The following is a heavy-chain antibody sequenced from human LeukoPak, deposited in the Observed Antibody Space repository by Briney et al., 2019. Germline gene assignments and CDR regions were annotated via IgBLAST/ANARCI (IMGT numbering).Heavy chain of an antibody. CDR1: GFTFSSYS. CDR3: AKLDY. V-gene: IGHV3-48*01. CDR2: ISSTSSTI. Sequence: GGSLRLSCGASGFTFSSYSMNWVRQAPGKGLEWVSYISSTSSTIYYADSVKGRFTIFRDNSKNTLYLQMNSLRVEDTAVYYCAKLDYWGQGTLVTVSS. J-gene: IGHJ4*02. D-gene: IGHD1-1*01.